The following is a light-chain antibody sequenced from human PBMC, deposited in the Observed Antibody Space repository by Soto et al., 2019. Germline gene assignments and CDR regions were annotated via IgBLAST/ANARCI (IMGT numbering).Light chain of an antibody. V-gene: IGKV3-20*01. J-gene: IGKJ1*01. CDR3: QQYGSSRT. CDR1: QSVSSSY. Sequence: EIVLTQSPGTRSLSPGERATLSCRASQSVSSSYLAWYQQKPGQAPRLLIYGASSRATGIPDRFSGSGSGTDFTLTISRLVPEDFAVYYCQQYGSSRTFGQGTKVEIK. CDR2: GAS.